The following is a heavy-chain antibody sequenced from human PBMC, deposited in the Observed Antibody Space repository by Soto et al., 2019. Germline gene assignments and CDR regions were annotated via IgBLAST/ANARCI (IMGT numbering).Heavy chain of an antibody. CDR3: ARGRGYSYGLDP. V-gene: IGHV4-30-4*01. D-gene: IGHD5-18*01. J-gene: IGHJ5*02. CDR2: ISYSGTT. CDR1: GTAIRNINDY. Sequence: SETLSQTCTYSGTAIRNINDYWCWIRQPPGEGLEWIGFISYSGTTSYSPSLKSRVAISLDTSKNQFSLSLNFVTAADTAVYYCARGRGYSYGLDPWGQGSLVT.